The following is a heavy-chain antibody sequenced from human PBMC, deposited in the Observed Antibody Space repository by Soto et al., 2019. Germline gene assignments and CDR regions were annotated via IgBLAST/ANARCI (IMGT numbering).Heavy chain of an antibody. J-gene: IGHJ4*02. V-gene: IGHV5-51*01. CDR1: EYNFTTTW. CDR3: ASGFTLDFFDS. Sequence: GESLKISCKGSEYNFTTTWIGWVRQVPGKGLEWMGIVYPGDSDTRYSPSFQGRVTISADKSIATAYLHWSSLKASDTAMYFCASGFTLDFFDSSGPGTPVTAPQ. D-gene: IGHD3-10*01. CDR2: VYPGDSDT.